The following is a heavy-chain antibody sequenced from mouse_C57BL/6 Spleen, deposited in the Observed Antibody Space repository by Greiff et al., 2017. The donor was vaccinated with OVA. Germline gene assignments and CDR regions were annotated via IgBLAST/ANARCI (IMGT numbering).Heavy chain of an antibody. CDR1: GYTFTSYW. V-gene: IGHV1-61*01. Sequence: QVQLQQPGAELVRPGSSVKLSCKASGYTFTSYWMDWVKQRPGQGLEWIGNIYTSDSETHYNQKLKDKATLTVDKSTCTAYMQLSSLTSESSAVYYCASLYYTKAHYAMDYWGQGTSVTVSS. CDR2: IYTSDSET. D-gene: IGHD2-5*01. CDR3: ASLYYTKAHYAMDY. J-gene: IGHJ4*01.